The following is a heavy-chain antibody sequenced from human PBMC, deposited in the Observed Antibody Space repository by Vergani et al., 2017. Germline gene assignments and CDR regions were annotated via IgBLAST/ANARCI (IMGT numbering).Heavy chain of an antibody. J-gene: IGHJ4*02. Sequence: QVQLVESGGGVVQPGRSLRLSCAASGFTFSSYGMHWVRQAPGKGLEWVAVIWYDGSNKYYADSVKGRFTISRDNSKNTLYLQMNSLRAEDTAVYYCARETIAVGPVYYFDYWGQGTLVTVSS. CDR3: ARETIAVGPVYYFDY. CDR2: IWYDGSNK. CDR1: GFTFSSYG. V-gene: IGHV3-33*01. D-gene: IGHD6-19*01.